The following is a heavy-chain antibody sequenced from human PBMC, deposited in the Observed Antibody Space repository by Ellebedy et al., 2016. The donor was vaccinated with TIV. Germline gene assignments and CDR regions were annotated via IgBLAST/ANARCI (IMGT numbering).Heavy chain of an antibody. J-gene: IGHJ4*02. V-gene: IGHV3-23*01. Sequence: GESLKISCAASGFTFSSYALTCVRPPPGQGLDWVSGISGGGDRAYYADSVKGRFTISRDNSKDTLYLQMNSLRGDDTAVYYCAKEAWFLFGVYCTTTRCYSDYWGQGTLLTVSS. D-gene: IGHD2-2*01. CDR1: GFTFSSYA. CDR2: ISGGGDRA. CDR3: AKEAWFLFGVYCTTTRCYSDY.